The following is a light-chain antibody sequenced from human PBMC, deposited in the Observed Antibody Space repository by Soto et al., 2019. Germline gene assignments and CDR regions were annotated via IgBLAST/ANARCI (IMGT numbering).Light chain of an antibody. Sequence: QSVLTQPPSASVTPGQRVTISCSGSSSTIGSNYVYWYQQLPGTAPKLLIYRNNQRPAGVPDRFSGSKSGTSASLAISGLRSGDEADYYCAAWDDSLSGPRVFGGGTKLTVL. CDR2: RNN. CDR3: AAWDDSLSGPRV. J-gene: IGLJ2*01. CDR1: SSTIGSNY. V-gene: IGLV1-47*01.